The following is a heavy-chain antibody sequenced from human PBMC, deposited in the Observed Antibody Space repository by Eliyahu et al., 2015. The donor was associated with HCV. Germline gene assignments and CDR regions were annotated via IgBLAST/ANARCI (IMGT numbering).Heavy chain of an antibody. D-gene: IGHD2-2*01. CDR2: INHSGST. V-gene: IGHV4-34*01. Sequence: GLEWIGEINHSGSTNYNPSLKSRVTISVDTSKNQFSLKLSSVTAADTAVYYCARVVGRDIVVVPAASCDYWGPGTLVTVSS. CDR3: ARVVGRDIVVVPAASCDY. J-gene: IGHJ4*02.